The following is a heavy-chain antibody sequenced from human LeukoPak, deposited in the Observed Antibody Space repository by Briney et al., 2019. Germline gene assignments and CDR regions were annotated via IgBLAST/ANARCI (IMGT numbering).Heavy chain of an antibody. D-gene: IGHD3-3*01. Sequence: PGGSLRLSCAASGFTFSSYAMSWVRQAPGKGLEWVSAISGSGGSTYYADSVEGRFTISRDNSKNTLYLQMNSLRAEDTAVYYCAKGSPQGITIFGVVAIFDYWGQGTLVTVSS. CDR3: AKGSPQGITIFGVVAIFDY. CDR2: ISGSGGST. CDR1: GFTFSSYA. J-gene: IGHJ4*02. V-gene: IGHV3-23*01.